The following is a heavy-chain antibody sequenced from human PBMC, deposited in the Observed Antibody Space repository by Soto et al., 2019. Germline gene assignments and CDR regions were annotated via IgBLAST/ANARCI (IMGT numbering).Heavy chain of an antibody. Sequence: QVQLVESGGGVVQSGRSLRLSCAASGFTFSSYGMHWVRQAPGKGLEWVAVIWYDGSHEFYADPVKGRFTISRDNPMDTLYLQMSSLRAEDTAVYYCATGPVRGRPYYYAMDVWGQGTTVTVSS. J-gene: IGHJ6*02. CDR1: GFTFSSYG. D-gene: IGHD3-10*01. CDR3: ATGPVRGRPYYYAMDV. V-gene: IGHV3-33*01. CDR2: IWYDGSHE.